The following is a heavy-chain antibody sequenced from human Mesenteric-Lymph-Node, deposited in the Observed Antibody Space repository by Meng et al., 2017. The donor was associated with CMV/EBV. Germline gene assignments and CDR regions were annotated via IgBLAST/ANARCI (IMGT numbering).Heavy chain of an antibody. Sequence: SVKVSCKASGGTFSSYTISWVRQAPGQGLEWMGRIIPILGIANYAQKFQGRVTITADKSTSTAYMELSSLRSEDTAMYYCVKDGQFHYDKTGYYSDAFDVWGQGTRVTVSS. CDR1: GGTFSSYT. D-gene: IGHD3-10*01. V-gene: IGHV1-69*04. J-gene: IGHJ3*01. CDR3: VKDGQFHYDKTGYYSDAFDV. CDR2: IIPILGIA.